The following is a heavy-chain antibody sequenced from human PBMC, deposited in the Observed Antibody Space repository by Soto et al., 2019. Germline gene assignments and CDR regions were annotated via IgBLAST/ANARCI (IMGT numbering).Heavy chain of an antibody. CDR1: GGSISSGGYY. CDR3: ARGAYYYGSGSYHYYYGMDV. CDR2: TYYSGST. D-gene: IGHD3-10*01. J-gene: IGHJ6*02. Sequence: QVQLQESGPGLVKPSQTLSLTCTVSGGSISSGGYYWSWIRQHPGKGLEWIGYTYYSGSTYYYPSLKSRVTISVDTSKNQFSLKLSSVTAADTAVYYCARGAYYYGSGSYHYYYGMDVWGQGTTVTVSS. V-gene: IGHV4-31*03.